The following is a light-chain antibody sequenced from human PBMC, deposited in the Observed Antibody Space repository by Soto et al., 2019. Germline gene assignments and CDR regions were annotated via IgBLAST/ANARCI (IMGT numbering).Light chain of an antibody. CDR2: DVS. V-gene: IGLV2-14*01. CDR3: SSYTSISTLV. J-gene: IGLJ2*01. Sequence: QSALTQPASVSGSPGQSITISCTGTSSDVGGYNYVSWYQQHPGNPPKLMIYDVSNRSSGVSNGFAGSKSGNTAFLIICGLPGEDEADYYCSSYTSISTLVFGGGTKLTVL. CDR1: SSDVGGYNY.